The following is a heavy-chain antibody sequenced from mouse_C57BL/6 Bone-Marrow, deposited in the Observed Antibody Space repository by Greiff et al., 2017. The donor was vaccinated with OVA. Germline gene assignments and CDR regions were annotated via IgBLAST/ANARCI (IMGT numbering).Heavy chain of an antibody. CDR3: ATNWGYWYFDV. CDR1: GYAFSSSW. J-gene: IGHJ1*03. CDR2: IYPGDGDT. V-gene: IGHV1-82*01. Sequence: QVHVKQSGPELVKPGASVKISCKASGYAFSSSWMNWVKQRPGKGLEWIGRIYPGDGDTNYNGKFKGKATLTADKSSSTAYMQLSSLTSEDSAVYFCATNWGYWYFDVWGTGTTVTVSS. D-gene: IGHD4-1*01.